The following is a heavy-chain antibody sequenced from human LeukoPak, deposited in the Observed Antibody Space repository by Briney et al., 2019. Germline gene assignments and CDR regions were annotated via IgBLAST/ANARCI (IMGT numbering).Heavy chain of an antibody. V-gene: IGHV4-39*01. CDR1: GVSISSSNSY. Sequence: SETLSLTCTVSGVSISSSNSYWGWIRQPPGKGLEWIGSIYYSGNTYYNASLKSRVTISVDTSKNQFSLKLTSVTAADTAVYYCARQTGSGLFTLPGGQGTLVTVSS. CDR2: IYYSGNT. D-gene: IGHD3-10*01. CDR3: ARQTGSGLFTLP. J-gene: IGHJ4*02.